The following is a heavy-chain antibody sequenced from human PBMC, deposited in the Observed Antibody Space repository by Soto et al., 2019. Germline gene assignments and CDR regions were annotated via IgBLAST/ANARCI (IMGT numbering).Heavy chain of an antibody. Sequence: SLRLSCAASGFTFSRYCMHWVLQAPGKGLEWVALIWNDGIRKVYVDSVKGRFTISRDNSKNTLDLQMNSLRAEDTAVYYCARDDDYEANAFDYWGPGTLVTVSS. V-gene: IGHV3-33*01. CDR3: ARDDDYEANAFDY. J-gene: IGHJ4*02. D-gene: IGHD3-22*01. CDR1: GFTFSRYC. CDR2: IWNDGIRK.